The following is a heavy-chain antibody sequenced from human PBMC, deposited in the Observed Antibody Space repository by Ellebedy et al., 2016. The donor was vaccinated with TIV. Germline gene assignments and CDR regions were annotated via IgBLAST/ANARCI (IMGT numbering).Heavy chain of an antibody. CDR2: ISTYNGDT. D-gene: IGHD7-27*01. V-gene: IGHV1-18*01. Sequence: GESLKISCKASGYTFTSFGLSWVRQAPGQGLEWMGWISTYNGDTKYAQKVQGRVTLTSDTPPSTAYMELKSLRSDDTAVYYCVHTGDRGIWGQGTMVTVSS. CDR1: GYTFTSFG. J-gene: IGHJ3*02. CDR3: VHTGDRGI.